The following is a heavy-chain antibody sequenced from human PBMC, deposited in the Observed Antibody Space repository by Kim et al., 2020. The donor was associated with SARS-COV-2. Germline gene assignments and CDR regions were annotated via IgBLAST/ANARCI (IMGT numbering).Heavy chain of an antibody. CDR2: TYYSGST. V-gene: IGHV4-59*01. CDR1: GGSISSYS. J-gene: IGHJ4*02. CDR3: ARDRIGYCTSTSCSLHFDY. Sequence: SETLSSTCTVSGGSISSYSWSWIRQPPGKGLEWIGYTYYSGSTNYNPSLKSRVTISVDTSKNQFSLKLSSVTAADTAVYYCARDRIGYCTSTSCSLHFDYWGQGTLVTVSS. D-gene: IGHD2-2*01.